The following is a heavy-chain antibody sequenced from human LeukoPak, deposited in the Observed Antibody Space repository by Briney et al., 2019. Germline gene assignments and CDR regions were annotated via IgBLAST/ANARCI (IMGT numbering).Heavy chain of an antibody. CDR3: ARVKGYGGYVNY. CDR1: GGSISSYY. Sequence: PSETLSLTCTVSGGSISSYYWSWIRQPPGKGLEWIGYIYYSGSTNYNPSLKSRVTISVDTSKNQFSLKLSSVTAADTAVYYCARVKGYGGYVNYWGQGPLVTVSS. CDR2: IYYSGST. J-gene: IGHJ4*02. V-gene: IGHV4-59*01. D-gene: IGHD5-12*01.